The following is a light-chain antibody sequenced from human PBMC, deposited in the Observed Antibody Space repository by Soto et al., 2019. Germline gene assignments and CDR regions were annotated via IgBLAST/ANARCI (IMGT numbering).Light chain of an antibody. Sequence: EIVLTQSPATLSLSPGERATLSCRASQSVSNYLAWYQQNPGQAPRLLIYDASNRATGIPVRFSGSGSGTDFTLTISSLEPEAFAVYYCQQRSNLITFGPGTKVEIK. V-gene: IGKV3-11*01. CDR2: DAS. CDR1: QSVSNY. CDR3: QQRSNLIT. J-gene: IGKJ3*01.